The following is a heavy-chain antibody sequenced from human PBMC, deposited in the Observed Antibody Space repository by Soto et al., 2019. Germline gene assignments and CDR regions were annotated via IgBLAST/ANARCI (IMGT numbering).Heavy chain of an antibody. CDR3: AKDIHSGSYSRYYFDY. D-gene: IGHD1-26*01. V-gene: IGHV3-23*01. Sequence: GGSLRLSCAASGFTFSSYAMNWVRQAPGKGLEWVSAISGSGGSTYYADSVKGRFTISRDNSKNTLYLQMNSLRAEDTAVYYCAKDIHSGSYSRYYFDYWGLGTLVTVS. CDR1: GFTFSSYA. CDR2: ISGSGGST. J-gene: IGHJ4*02.